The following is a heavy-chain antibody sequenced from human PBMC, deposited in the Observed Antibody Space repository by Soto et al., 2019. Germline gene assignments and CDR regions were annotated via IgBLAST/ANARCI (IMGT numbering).Heavy chain of an antibody. CDR2: IYYSGST. Sequence: QLQLQESGPGLVKPSETLSLTCTVSGGSISGSSYYWGWIRQPPGKGLEWIGSIYYSGSTYYNPSLKSRVTISVDTSKNQFSLKLSSVTAADTAVYYCARNVGAAAGLFDYWGQGTLVTVSS. J-gene: IGHJ4*02. V-gene: IGHV4-39*01. D-gene: IGHD6-13*01. CDR3: ARNVGAAAGLFDY. CDR1: GGSISGSSYY.